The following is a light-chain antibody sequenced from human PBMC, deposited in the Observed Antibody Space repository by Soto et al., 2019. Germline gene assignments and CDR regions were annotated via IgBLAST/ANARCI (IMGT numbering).Light chain of an antibody. J-gene: IGLJ1*01. V-gene: IGLV2-14*01. CDR2: DVS. CDR1: SSDFGGYNY. CDR3: SSYKGRRTRV. Sequence: QSVLTQPASVSGSPGQSITISCTGSSSDFGGYNYVSWYQHHPGKAPKLVIYDVSNRPSGVSNRFSGSKSGNTASLTISGLQDEEEGHYYCSSYKGRRTRVFGTGTKVTVL.